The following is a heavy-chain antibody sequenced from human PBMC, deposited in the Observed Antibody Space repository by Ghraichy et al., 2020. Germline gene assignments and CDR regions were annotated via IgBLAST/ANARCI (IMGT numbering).Heavy chain of an antibody. J-gene: IGHJ6*02. V-gene: IGHV4-59*01. CDR3: ASIGYCTNGVCYGNSMDV. Sequence: SETLSLTCTVSGASISSYYWSWIRQPPGKGLEWIGYIYYSGSTNYNPSLKSRVTISVDTSKNQFSLKLSSVTAADTAVYYCASIGYCTNGVCYGNSMDVWGQGTTVTVSS. CDR1: GASISSYY. CDR2: IYYSGST. D-gene: IGHD2-8*01.